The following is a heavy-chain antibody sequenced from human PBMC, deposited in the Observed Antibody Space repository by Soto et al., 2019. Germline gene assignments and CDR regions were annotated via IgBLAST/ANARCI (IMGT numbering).Heavy chain of an antibody. Sequence: EVQLVESGGGLIQPGGSLKLSCAASGFTVGNNYMSWVRQAPGKGLEWVSLIYSTGTTKDADSVKGRFTVSRDNAKNTLYLQMHSLRAEDTAVYYCAKDGRGSGSHYNSVGYWGQGPLVTVSS. CDR2: IYSTGTT. V-gene: IGHV3-53*01. CDR1: GFTVGNNY. J-gene: IGHJ4*02. CDR3: AKDGRGSGSHYNSVGY. D-gene: IGHD3-10*01.